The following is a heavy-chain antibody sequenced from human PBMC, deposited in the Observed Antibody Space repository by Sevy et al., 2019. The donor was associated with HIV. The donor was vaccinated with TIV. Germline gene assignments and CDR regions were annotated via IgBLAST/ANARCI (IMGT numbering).Heavy chain of an antibody. J-gene: IGHJ3*01. D-gene: IGHD3-22*01. Sequence: GGSLRLSCAASGFTFSSYWMTWVRQAPGKGLEWVSVISGPGLSTYYADSVKGRFTISRDNSKNTLYLQMNSLRADDTATYYCAKALNPALESMIEVVLRTLKGFDVWGQGTMVTVSS. CDR2: ISGPGLST. CDR3: AKALNPALESMIEVVLRTLKGFDV. CDR1: GFTFSSYW. V-gene: IGHV3-23*01.